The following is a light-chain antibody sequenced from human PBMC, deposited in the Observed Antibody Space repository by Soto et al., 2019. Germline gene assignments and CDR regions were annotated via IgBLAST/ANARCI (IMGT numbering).Light chain of an antibody. J-gene: IGLJ3*02. CDR2: EDN. V-gene: IGLV6-57*02. CDR1: SGSIASNY. CDR3: QSYDSSNQV. Sequence: QSVSESPGKTVTISCTGSSGSIASNYVQWYQQRPGSAPTTVIYEDNQRPSGVPDRFSGSIDSSSNSASLTISGLKTEDEADYYCQSYDSSNQVFGGGTQLTVL.